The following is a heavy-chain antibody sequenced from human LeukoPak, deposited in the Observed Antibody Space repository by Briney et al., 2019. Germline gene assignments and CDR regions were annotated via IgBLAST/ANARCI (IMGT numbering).Heavy chain of an antibody. CDR2: IYYSGST. CDR3: ARESYYDSSGYYYAWGYFDY. J-gene: IGHJ4*02. Sequence: SETLSLTCTVSGGSISSYYWSWIRQPPGKGLEWIGYIYYSGSTNYNPSLKSRVTISVGTSKNQFSLKLSSVTAADTAVYYCARESYYDSSGYYYAWGYFDYWGQGTLVTVSS. V-gene: IGHV4-59*01. CDR1: GGSISSYY. D-gene: IGHD3-22*01.